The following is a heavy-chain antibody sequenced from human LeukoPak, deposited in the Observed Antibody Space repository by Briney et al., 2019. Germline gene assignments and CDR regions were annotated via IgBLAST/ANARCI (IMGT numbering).Heavy chain of an antibody. CDR1: GYTFTSYY. D-gene: IGHD4-23*01. CDR2: INPSGGST. CDR3: ARVGVVTQFDY. Sequence: GASVKVSCKASGYTFTSYYMHWVRQAPGQGLEWMGIINPSGGSTSYAQKFQGRVTMTRDMSTSTVYMELSSLRSEDTAVYYCARVGVVTQFDYWGQGTLVTVSS. J-gene: IGHJ4*02. V-gene: IGHV1-46*01.